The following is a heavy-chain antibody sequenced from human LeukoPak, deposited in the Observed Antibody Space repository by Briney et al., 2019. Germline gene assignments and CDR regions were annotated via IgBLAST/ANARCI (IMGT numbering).Heavy chain of an antibody. Sequence: ASVKVSCKASGYTFTGYHIHWVRQAPGQGLEWMGRINPYSGDTNFAQKFQGRVTMTKDTSITTAYMDLSSLTPDDTAVYFCARDQGSLTRSWYTGYWGQGTQVTVSS. CDR3: ARDQGSLTRSWYTGY. D-gene: IGHD6-13*01. J-gene: IGHJ4*02. V-gene: IGHV1-2*06. CDR1: GYTFTGYH. CDR2: INPYSGDT.